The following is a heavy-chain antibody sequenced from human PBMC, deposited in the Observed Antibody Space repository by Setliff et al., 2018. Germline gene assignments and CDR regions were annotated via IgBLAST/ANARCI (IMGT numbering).Heavy chain of an antibody. CDR1: GFTFSSYA. Sequence: GGSLRLSCTASGFTFSSYAMSWVRQAPGKGLEWVSSIGDSGNSAYYADSVKGRFTISRDNSKNTVYVQMNSLRAEDTTVYYCAKDGGGTYYSRSDYWGQGTLVTVSS. CDR2: IGDSGNSA. V-gene: IGHV3-23*01. CDR3: AKDGGGTYYSRSDY. J-gene: IGHJ4*02. D-gene: IGHD1-26*01.